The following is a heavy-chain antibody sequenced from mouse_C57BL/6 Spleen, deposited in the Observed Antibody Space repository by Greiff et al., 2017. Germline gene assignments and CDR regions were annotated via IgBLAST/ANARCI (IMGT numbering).Heavy chain of an antibody. CDR2: IHPNSGST. J-gene: IGHJ4*01. V-gene: IGHV1-64*01. D-gene: IGHD1-1*02. CDR1: GYTFTSYW. Sequence: VQLQQPGAELVKPGASVKLSCKASGYTFTSYWMHWVKQRPGQGLEWIGMIHPNSGSTNYNDKFNSKATLTVDKSSSTAYMQLSSLTSEDSAVYYCARILLLDYWGQGTSVTVSS. CDR3: ARILLLDY.